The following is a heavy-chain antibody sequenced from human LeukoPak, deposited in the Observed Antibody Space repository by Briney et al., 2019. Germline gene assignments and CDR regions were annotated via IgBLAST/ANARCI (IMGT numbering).Heavy chain of an antibody. D-gene: IGHD2-15*01. CDR1: GYTFTGYY. Sequence: ASVKVSCKASGYTFTGYYMHWVRQAPGQGLEWMGWINPNSGGTNYAQKFQGRVTMTRDTSISTAYMELSRLRSDDTAVYYCAAAGSDLGYCSGGSCYSGDWFDPWGQGTLVTVSS. CDR2: INPNSGGT. V-gene: IGHV1-2*02. J-gene: IGHJ5*02. CDR3: AAAGSDLGYCSGGSCYSGDWFDP.